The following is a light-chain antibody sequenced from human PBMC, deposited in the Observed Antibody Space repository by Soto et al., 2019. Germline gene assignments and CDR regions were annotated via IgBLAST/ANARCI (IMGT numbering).Light chain of an antibody. CDR1: QSVSSY. V-gene: IGKV3-20*01. CDR3: QQYGSSPVN. CDR2: GAS. J-gene: IGKJ5*01. Sequence: EIVMTQSPATLSVSPGGRATLSCRASQSVSSYLAWYQQKPGQAPRLLIYGASSRATGIPDRFSGSGSGTDFTLTISRLEPEDSAVYYCQQYGSSPVNCGQGTRLEI.